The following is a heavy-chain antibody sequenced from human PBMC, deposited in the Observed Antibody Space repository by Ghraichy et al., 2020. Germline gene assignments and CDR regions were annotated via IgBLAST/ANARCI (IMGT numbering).Heavy chain of an antibody. D-gene: IGHD1-26*01. Sequence: GRTLRLSCAASGFTFSSYAMSWVRQAPGKGLEWVSAISGSGGSTYYADSVKGRFTISRDNSKNTLYLQMNRLRAEDTAVYYCAKDVGATPSAFDIWGQGTMVSVSS. CDR1: GFTFSSYA. CDR3: AKDVGATPSAFDI. V-gene: IGHV3-23*01. J-gene: IGHJ3*02. CDR2: ISGSGGST.